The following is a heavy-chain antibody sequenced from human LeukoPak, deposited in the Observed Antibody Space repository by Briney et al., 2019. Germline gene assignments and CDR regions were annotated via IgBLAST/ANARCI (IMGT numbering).Heavy chain of an antibody. CDR1: GFTFSTYW. Sequence: GGSLRLSCAAPGFTFSTYWMSWVRQAPGKGLEWVANIKQDGSEKYYVDSVKGRFAISRDNAKNSLFLQMNTLRVEDTAVYYCAKDSLLTVVSPVAASWGQGTLVTVSS. J-gene: IGHJ5*02. D-gene: IGHD4-23*01. V-gene: IGHV3-7*01. CDR3: AKDSLLTVVSPVAAS. CDR2: IKQDGSEK.